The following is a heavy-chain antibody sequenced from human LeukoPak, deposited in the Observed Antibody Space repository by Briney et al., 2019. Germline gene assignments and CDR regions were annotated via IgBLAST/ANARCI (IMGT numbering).Heavy chain of an antibody. J-gene: IGHJ2*01. CDR1: GFTFSRYD. CDR3: VRDTAVAAKFGKWHFDL. D-gene: IGHD2-21*02. V-gene: IGHV3-13*01. CDR2: IGTAGDT. Sequence: PGGSLRLSCAASGFTFSRYDMHWVRQATGRGLEWVSAIGTAGDTYYPGSVKGRFTISRENAKNSLYLQMNSLRAEDTAVYYCVRDTAVAAKFGKWHFDLWGRGTLVTVSS.